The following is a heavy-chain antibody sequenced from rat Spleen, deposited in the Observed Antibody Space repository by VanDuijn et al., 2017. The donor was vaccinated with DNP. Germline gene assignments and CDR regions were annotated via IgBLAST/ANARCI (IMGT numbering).Heavy chain of an antibody. CDR3: VRPDVYYGLEDWFAC. CDR2: ISTGGGDT. CDR1: GITFSDHN. V-gene: IGHV5-22*01. D-gene: IGHD1-6*01. J-gene: IGHJ2*01. Sequence: EVQLVESGGGLVQPGRSLKLSCAVSGITFSDHNMAWVRQAPKKSLEWVATISTGGGDTYYGDSVRGRFTISRDNAKSTLSLQMNSLRSEDTATYYCVRPDVYYGLEDWFACWGQGVMVTVSS.